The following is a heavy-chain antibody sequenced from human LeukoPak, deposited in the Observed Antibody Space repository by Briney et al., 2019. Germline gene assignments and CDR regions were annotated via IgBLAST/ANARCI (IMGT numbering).Heavy chain of an antibody. J-gene: IGHJ4*02. Sequence: GGSLRLSCAASGFTFSSYGMHWVRQAPGKGLEWVAFIRYDGSNKYYADSVKGRFTISRDNAENSLYLQMNSLRAEDTAVYYCARDSDHYWGQGTLVTVSS. V-gene: IGHV3-30*02. CDR2: IRYDGSNK. CDR1: GFTFSSYG. CDR3: ARDSDHY. D-gene: IGHD3-10*01.